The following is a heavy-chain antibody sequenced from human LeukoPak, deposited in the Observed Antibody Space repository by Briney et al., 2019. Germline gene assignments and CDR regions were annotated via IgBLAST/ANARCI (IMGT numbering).Heavy chain of an antibody. J-gene: IGHJ4*02. CDR1: GYSFTSYW. CDR3: ARRSYSSSWYYFGY. CDR2: IYPGDSDT. Sequence: GESLMISCKGSGYSFTSYWIGWVRQMPVKGLEWMGIIYPGDSDTRYSPSFQGQVTISADKSINTAYLQWSSLKASDTAMYYCARRSYSSSWYYFGYWGQGTLVTVSS. D-gene: IGHD6-13*01. V-gene: IGHV5-51*01.